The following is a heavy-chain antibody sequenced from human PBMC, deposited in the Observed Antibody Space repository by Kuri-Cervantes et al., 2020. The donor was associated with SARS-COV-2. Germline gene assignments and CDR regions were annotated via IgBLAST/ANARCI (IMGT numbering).Heavy chain of an antibody. Sequence: ESLKISCAASGFTFSSYAMSWIRQPPGKGLEWIGEINHSGSTNYNPSLKSRVTISVDTSKNQFSLKLSSVTAADTAVYYCARGRRYGELDYWGQGTLVTVSS. J-gene: IGHJ4*02. V-gene: IGHV4-34*01. CDR2: INHSGST. CDR3: ARGRRYGELDY. D-gene: IGHD4-17*01. CDR1: GFTFSSYA.